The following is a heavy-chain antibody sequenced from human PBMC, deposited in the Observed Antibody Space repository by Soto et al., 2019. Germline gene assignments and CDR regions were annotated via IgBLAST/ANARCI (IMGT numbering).Heavy chain of an antibody. D-gene: IGHD3-22*01. V-gene: IGHV4-34*01. J-gene: IGHJ4*02. CDR3: AFDSSGRRFDY. CDR2: INHSGST. Sequence: SETLSLTCTVSGASISSYYWSWIRQPPGKGLEWIGEINHSGSTNYNPSLKSRVTISVDTSKNQFSLKLSSVTAADTAVYYCAFDSSGRRFDYWGQGTLVTVSS. CDR1: GASISSYY.